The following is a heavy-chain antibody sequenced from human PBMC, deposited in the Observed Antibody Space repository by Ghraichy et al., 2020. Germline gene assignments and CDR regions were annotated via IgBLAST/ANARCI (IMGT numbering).Heavy chain of an antibody. CDR2: IYYSGST. J-gene: IGHJ3*02. V-gene: IGHV4-61*01. D-gene: IGHD3-22*01. CDR3: ARYDSSGYYDDAFDI. Sequence: GSLSLTCTVSGGSVSSGSYYWSWIRQPPGKGLEWIGYIYYSGSTNYNPSLKSRVTISVDTSKNQFSLKLSSVTAADTAVYYCARYDSSGYYDDAFDIWGQGTMVTVSS. CDR1: GGSVSSGSYY.